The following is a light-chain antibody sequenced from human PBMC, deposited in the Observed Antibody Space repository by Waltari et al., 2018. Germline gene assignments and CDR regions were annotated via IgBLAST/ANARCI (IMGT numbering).Light chain of an antibody. CDR3: HQYYATPPDGKT. CDR2: WAS. Sequence: DIVMTQSPDSLAVSLGERATINCKSSQSVLYSSNNKNYLAWYQQKAGQPPKLLIYWASTREAWVPDRFSGSGSGTEFTLTISSLQAEDVAVYYCHQYYATPPDGKTFGQGTKVEIK. CDR1: QSVLYSSNNKNY. V-gene: IGKV4-1*01. J-gene: IGKJ1*01.